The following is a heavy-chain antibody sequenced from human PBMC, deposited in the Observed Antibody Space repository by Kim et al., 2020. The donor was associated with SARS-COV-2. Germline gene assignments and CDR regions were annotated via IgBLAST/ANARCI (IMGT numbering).Heavy chain of an antibody. J-gene: IGHJ5*02. Sequence: GESLKISCKGSGYSFTSYWISWVRQMPGKGLEWMGRIDPSDSYTNYSPSFRGHVTISADKSISTAYLQWSSLKASDTAMYYCARHLLYCSGGSCYSGDWFDPWGQGTLVTVSS. CDR3: ARHLLYCSGGSCYSGDWFDP. D-gene: IGHD2-15*01. V-gene: IGHV5-10-1*01. CDR2: IDPSDSYT. CDR1: GYSFTSYW.